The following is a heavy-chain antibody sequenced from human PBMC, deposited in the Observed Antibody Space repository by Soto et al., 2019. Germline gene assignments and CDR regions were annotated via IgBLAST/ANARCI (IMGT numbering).Heavy chain of an antibody. CDR2: ISSSSSYI. CDR3: AGAGPLTGTTKDAFDI. J-gene: IGHJ3*02. V-gene: IGHV3-21*01. CDR1: GFTFSSYS. D-gene: IGHD1-7*01. Sequence: PGGSLRLSCAASGFTFSSYSMNWVRQAPGKGLEWVSSISSSSSYIYYADSVKGRFTISRDNAKNSLYLQMNSLRAEDTAVYYCAGAGPLTGTTKDAFDIWGQGTMVTVSS.